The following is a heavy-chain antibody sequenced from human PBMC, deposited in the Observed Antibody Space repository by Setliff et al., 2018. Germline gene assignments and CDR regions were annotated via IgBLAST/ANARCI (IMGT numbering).Heavy chain of an antibody. CDR3: ARDKDKDFDF. CDR2: IIGSGIST. V-gene: IGHV3-23*01. CDR1: GFSFSSYA. J-gene: IGHJ4*02. Sequence: GESLKISCAASGFSFSSYAMSWVRQAPGKGLEWVSTIIGSGISTYYADSVKGRFTISRDNAKNTLYLQISRLGVEDTAVYYCARDKDKDFDFWGQGTLVTVSS.